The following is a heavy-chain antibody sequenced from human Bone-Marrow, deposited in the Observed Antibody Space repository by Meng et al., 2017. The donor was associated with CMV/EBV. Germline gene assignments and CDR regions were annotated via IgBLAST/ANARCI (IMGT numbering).Heavy chain of an antibody. CDR3: ARDPVPTLSVCYFDY. J-gene: IGHJ4*02. Sequence: SGFTFSIYAMHWVRQAPGKGLEWVAVISYDGSNKYYADSVKGRFTISRDNSKNTLYLQMNSLRAEDTAVYYCARDPVPTLSVCYFDYWGQGTLVTVSS. CDR2: ISYDGSNK. V-gene: IGHV3-30-3*01. CDR1: GFTFSIYA. D-gene: IGHD3-3*01.